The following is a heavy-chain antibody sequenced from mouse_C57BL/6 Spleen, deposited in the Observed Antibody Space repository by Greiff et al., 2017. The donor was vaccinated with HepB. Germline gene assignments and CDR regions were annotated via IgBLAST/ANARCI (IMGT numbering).Heavy chain of an antibody. CDR1: GYAFSSSW. V-gene: IGHV1-82*01. J-gene: IGHJ3*01. Sequence: QVQLQQSGPELVKPGASVKISCKASGYAFSSSWMNWVKQRPGKGLEWIGRIYPGDGDTNYNGKFKGKATLTTDKSSSTAYMQLSNLTSEDSAVYFCARGGDYDTWFAYWGQGTLVTVSA. CDR2: IYPGDGDT. CDR3: ARGGDYDTWFAY. D-gene: IGHD2-4*01.